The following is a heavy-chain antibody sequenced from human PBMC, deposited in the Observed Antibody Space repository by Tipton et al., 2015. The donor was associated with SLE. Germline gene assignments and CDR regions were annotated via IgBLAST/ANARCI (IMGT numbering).Heavy chain of an antibody. CDR1: GGSFSGYY. D-gene: IGHD5-24*01. V-gene: IGHV4-34*01. CDR3: ARDGYNSNY. J-gene: IGHJ4*02. Sequence: TLSLTCAVYGGSFSGYYWSWIRQPPGKGLEWIGEINHSGSTNYNPSLKSRVTISVDTSKNQFSLKLSSVTAADTAVHFCARDGYNSNYWGQGTLVTVSS. CDR2: INHSGST.